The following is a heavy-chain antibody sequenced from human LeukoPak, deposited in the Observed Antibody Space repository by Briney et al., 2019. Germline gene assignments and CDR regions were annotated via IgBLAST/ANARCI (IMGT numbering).Heavy chain of an antibody. V-gene: IGHV3-23*01. CDR3: AKGGSSWYRIDY. Sequence: PGGSLRLSCAASGFTFNNYAMSWVRQAPGKGLEWVAAISGNGGRTYYTDSVKGRFTISRDNPKNTLYLQMNSLRAEDTAVYYCAKGGSSWYRIDYWGQGTLVTVSS. D-gene: IGHD6-13*01. CDR2: ISGNGGRT. J-gene: IGHJ4*02. CDR1: GFTFNNYA.